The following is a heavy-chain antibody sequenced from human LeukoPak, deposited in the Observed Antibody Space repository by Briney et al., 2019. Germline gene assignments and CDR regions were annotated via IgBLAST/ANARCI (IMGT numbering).Heavy chain of an antibody. CDR2: IYYTGST. D-gene: IGHD3-22*01. CDR1: GGSISSHY. Sequence: PSETLSLTCTVSGGSISSHYWTWIRQPPGKGLEWIGYIYYTGSTNYNPSLQSRLTISLDRSKNQFSLKLSTVTAADTDVYYRGRENDGSGPYHYYGMHVWRQGTTLTVPS. CDR3: GRENDGSGPYHYYGMHV. J-gene: IGHJ6*02. V-gene: IGHV4-59*11.